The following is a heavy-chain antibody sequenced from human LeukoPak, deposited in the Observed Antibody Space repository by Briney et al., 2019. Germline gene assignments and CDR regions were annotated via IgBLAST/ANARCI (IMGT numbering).Heavy chain of an antibody. V-gene: IGHV3-23*01. D-gene: IGHD3-10*01. J-gene: IGHJ4*02. Sequence: GGSLRLSCAASGFTFSSYAVSWVRQAPGKGLEWVSAISGGGGSTYYADSVKGRFTISRDNSKNTLYLQMNSLRAEDTAVYYCAKAYYYGSGSYQPFDYWGQGTLVTVSS. CDR1: GFTFSSYA. CDR3: AKAYYYGSGSYQPFDY. CDR2: ISGGGGST.